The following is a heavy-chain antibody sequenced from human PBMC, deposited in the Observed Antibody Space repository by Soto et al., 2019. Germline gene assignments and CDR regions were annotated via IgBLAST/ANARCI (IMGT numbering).Heavy chain of an antibody. Sequence: GASVKVSCKASGYTVTSYGISWVRQAPGQGLEWMGWISAYNGNTNYAQKLQGRVTMTTDTSTSTAYMELRSLRSDDTAVYYCARFTMVRGVPEAQPSIYYGMDVWGQGTTVTVSS. J-gene: IGHJ6*02. CDR2: ISAYNGNT. D-gene: IGHD3-10*01. CDR3: ARFTMVRGVPEAQPSIYYGMDV. CDR1: GYTVTSYG. V-gene: IGHV1-18*04.